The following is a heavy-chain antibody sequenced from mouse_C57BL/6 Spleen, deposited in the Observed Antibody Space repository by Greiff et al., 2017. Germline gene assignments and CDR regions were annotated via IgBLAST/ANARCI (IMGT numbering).Heavy chain of an antibody. CDR1: GYTFTSYW. V-gene: IGHV1-50*01. CDR2: IDPSDSYT. J-gene: IGHJ4*01. D-gene: IGHD1-1*01. Sequence: QVQLQQPGAELVKPGASVKLSCKASGYTFTSYWMQWVKQRPGQGLEWIGEIDPSDSYTNYNQKFKGKATLTVDTSSSTAYMQLSSLTSEDSAVYYCARKLHTYYYAMDYWGQGTSVTVSS. CDR3: ARKLHTYYYAMDY.